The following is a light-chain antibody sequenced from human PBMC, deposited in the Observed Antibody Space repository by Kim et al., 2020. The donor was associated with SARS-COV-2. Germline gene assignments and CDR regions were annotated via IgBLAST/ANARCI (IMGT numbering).Light chain of an antibody. CDR2: DVN. CDR1: SSNIGSYNY. V-gene: IGLV2-14*03. Sequence: QSISISCTGTSSNIGSYNYVSWQQQHPGKAPKLMIYDVNKRPSGISSRFSGSESGSTASLTISGLQAEDEADYYCSSFTTRSTLVFGGGTKVTVL. CDR3: SSFTTRSTLV. J-gene: IGLJ3*02.